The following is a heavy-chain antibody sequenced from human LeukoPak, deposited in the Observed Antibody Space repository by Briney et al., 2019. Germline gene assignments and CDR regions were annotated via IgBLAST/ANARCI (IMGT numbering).Heavy chain of an antibody. CDR2: IYYSGST. V-gene: IGHV4-39*02. D-gene: IGHD1-26*01. J-gene: IGHJ4*02. CDR3: AIASGTHYEDFDY. CDR1: GGSISSSSYY. Sequence: PPETLSLTCGVSGGSISSSSYYSAWIRQPPGKGLQWIGSIYYSGSTYYSPSLKSRVTISVDTSKNHFSLKLNSVTAADTAVYYSAIASGTHYEDFDYWGQGTLVTVSS.